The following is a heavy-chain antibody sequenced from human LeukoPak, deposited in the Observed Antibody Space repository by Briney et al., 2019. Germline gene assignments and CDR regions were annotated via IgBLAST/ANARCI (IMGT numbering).Heavy chain of an antibody. V-gene: IGHV3-7*01. CDR3: AREGRTGTLKDY. D-gene: IGHD1-7*01. J-gene: IGHJ4*02. CDR1: GFTFSSYW. CDR2: IKHDGSEK. Sequence: GGSLRLSCAASGFTFSSYWMSWVRQAPGKGLEWVANIKHDGSEKNHVDSVKGRFTISRDNTKNSLYLQINSLRAEDTAVYYCAREGRTGTLKDYWGQGILVTVSS.